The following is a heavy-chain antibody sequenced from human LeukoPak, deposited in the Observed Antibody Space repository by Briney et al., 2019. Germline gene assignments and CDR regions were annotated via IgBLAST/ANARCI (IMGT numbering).Heavy chain of an antibody. CDR1: GYTFTSYA. V-gene: IGHV1-3*03. D-gene: IGHD3-22*01. CDR2: INAGNGNT. J-gene: IGHJ4*02. CDR3: ASGSHVRVYDSNPYYGHY. Sequence: ASVKVSCKASGYTFTSYAMHWVRQAPGQRLEWMGWINAGNGNTKYSQEFQGRVTITRDTSASTACMELSSLRSEDTALYYCASGSHVRVYDSNPYYGHYWGQGTLVTVSS.